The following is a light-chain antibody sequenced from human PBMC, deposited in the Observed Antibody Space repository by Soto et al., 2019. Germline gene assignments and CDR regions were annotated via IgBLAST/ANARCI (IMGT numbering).Light chain of an antibody. CDR1: QSISSW. V-gene: IGKV1-5*03. Sequence: DIKMTQSPSTLSESVGDRVKIPCRASQSISSWLAWYQQKPGKAPKLLIYKASSLESGVPSRFSGSRAGPDFTLTISSLQPEDFATYYCQQSYSSPPTFGQGTKVDIK. J-gene: IGKJ1*01. CDR2: KAS. CDR3: QQSYSSPPT.